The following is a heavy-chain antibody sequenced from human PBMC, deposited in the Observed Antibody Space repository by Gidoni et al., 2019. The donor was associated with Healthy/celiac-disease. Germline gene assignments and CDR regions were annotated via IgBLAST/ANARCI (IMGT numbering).Heavy chain of an antibody. J-gene: IGHJ5*02. V-gene: IGHV3-33*01. D-gene: IGHD2-15*01. Sequence: VQLVESGGGVVQPGRSLRLSCAASGFTFSRYGLHWVQAPGKGLEWVAVIWYDGSNKYYADSVKGRFTISRDKSKNTLYLQMNSLRAEDTAVYYCARDRGGYCSGGSCYSGWFDPWGQGTLVTVSS. CDR3: ARDRGGYCSGGSCYSGWFDP. CDR2: IWYDGSNK. CDR1: GFTFSRYG.